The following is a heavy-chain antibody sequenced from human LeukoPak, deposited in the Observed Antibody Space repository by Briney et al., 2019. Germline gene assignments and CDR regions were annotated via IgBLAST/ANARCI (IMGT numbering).Heavy chain of an antibody. D-gene: IGHD1-1*01. J-gene: IGHJ6*01. Sequence: GGSLRLSCAASGFTFSSYAMSWVRHAPGKGLEWVAVISGSGGTTYYADSVKGRFTISRDNSKNTVDLQMGSVRAEETPIYYCAKDLHNWVSLGVHWGQGNPGTVSS. CDR1: GFTFSSYA. V-gene: IGHV3-23*01. CDR2: ISGSGGTT. CDR3: AKDLHNWVSLGVH.